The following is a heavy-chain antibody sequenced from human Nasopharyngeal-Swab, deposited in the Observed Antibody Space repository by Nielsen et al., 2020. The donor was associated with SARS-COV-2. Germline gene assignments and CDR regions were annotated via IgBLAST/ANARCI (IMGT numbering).Heavy chain of an antibody. J-gene: IGHJ4*02. CDR1: GFTFSSYG. CDR3: AKDYGDSSGYYQYYFDY. D-gene: IGHD3-22*01. V-gene: IGHV3-30*18. CDR2: ISYDGSNK. Sequence: GESLKISCAASGFTFSSYGMHWVRQAPGKGLEWVALISYDGSNKYYADSVKGRFTTSRDNSKNTLYLQMNSLRAEDTAVYYCAKDYGDSSGYYQYYFDYWGQGTLVTVSS.